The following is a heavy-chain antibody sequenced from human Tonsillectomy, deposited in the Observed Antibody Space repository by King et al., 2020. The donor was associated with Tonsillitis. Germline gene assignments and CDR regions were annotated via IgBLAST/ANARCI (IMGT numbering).Heavy chain of an antibody. V-gene: IGHV4-59*01. CDR2: MSYSGNS. J-gene: IGHJ6*02. CDR3: ARDREYSYVYVSHYGMDV. D-gene: IGHD5-18*01. CDR1: GASISSYF. Sequence: QLQESGPGLVKPSETLSLTCTVSGASISSYFWSWIRQPPGKGLEWIGYMSYSGNSNYNPSLKSRVTISVDTSKNQFSLNLTSVNAADTAVYYCARDREYSYVYVSHYGMDVWGQGTTVTVSS.